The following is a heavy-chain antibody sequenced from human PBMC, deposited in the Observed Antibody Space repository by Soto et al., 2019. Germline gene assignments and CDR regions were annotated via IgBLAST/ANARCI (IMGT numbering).Heavy chain of an antibody. CDR3: ARDRCAGWCGLDY. D-gene: IGHD2-15*01. CDR1: AFTLSDYY. CDR2: ISSSGSTI. Sequence: QVQVVESGGGLVKPGGSLRLSCAVSAFTLSDYYMSWIRQAPGKGLEWVSYISSSGSTISYADSVKGRFTISRDNAKNSLYLQMNGLRAEDTAVYYCARDRCAGWCGLDYWGQGTLVTVSS. V-gene: IGHV3-11*01. J-gene: IGHJ4*02.